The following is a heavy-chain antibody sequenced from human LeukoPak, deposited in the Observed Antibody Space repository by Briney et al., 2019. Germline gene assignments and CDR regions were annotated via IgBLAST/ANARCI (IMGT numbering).Heavy chain of an antibody. J-gene: IGHJ6*03. Sequence: GGSLRLSCAAYGFTLSSYWISSVRQAPGKGLEWVPNIKEEGSYTYYVDCGEGRFTISRNNAKNSLYLRMNSLRAEDTAVYYCARFRGSISGYYYYMDVWGKGTTVTVSS. CDR1: GFTLSSYW. V-gene: IGHV3-7*01. CDR3: ARFRGSISGYYYYMDV. D-gene: IGHD6-6*01. CDR2: IKEEGSYT.